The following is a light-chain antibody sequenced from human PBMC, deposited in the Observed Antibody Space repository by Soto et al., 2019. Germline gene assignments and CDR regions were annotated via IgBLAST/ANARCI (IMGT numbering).Light chain of an antibody. CDR1: SNDVGGYIY. Sequence: QSVLTQPRSVSGSPGQSVTISCTGTSNDVGGYIYVSWYQLHPGKAPKLMISDVNKRPSGVPDRFSGSKSGNTASLTISGLKAEDEADYYCCSYAGSYTHVVFGGGTKLTVL. CDR2: DVN. J-gene: IGLJ2*01. CDR3: CSYAGSYTHVV. V-gene: IGLV2-11*01.